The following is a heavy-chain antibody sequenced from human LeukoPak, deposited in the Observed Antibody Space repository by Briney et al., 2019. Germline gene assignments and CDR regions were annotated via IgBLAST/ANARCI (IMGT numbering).Heavy chain of an antibody. Sequence: SETLSLTCTVSGGSISSSSYYWGWIRQPPGKGLEWIGSIYYSGSTYYNPSLKSRVTISVDTSKNQFSLKLSSVTAADTAVYYCASGSGWMSRDAFGIWGQGTMVTVSS. CDR3: ASGSGWMSRDAFGI. CDR1: GGSISSSSYY. CDR2: IYYSGST. V-gene: IGHV4-39*01. J-gene: IGHJ3*02. D-gene: IGHD6-19*01.